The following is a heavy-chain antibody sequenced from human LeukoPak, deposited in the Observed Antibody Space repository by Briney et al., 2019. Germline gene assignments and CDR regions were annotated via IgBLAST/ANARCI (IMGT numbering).Heavy chain of an antibody. D-gene: IGHD5-18*01. Sequence: SETLSLTCTVSGGSISSYYWSWIRQPPGKGLEWIGYNYYSGSTNYNPSLRSRVTISVDTSKNQFSLKLSSVTAADTAVYYCARTVNTAFAYYYYYMDVWGKGTTVTVSS. CDR1: GGSISSYY. CDR2: NYYSGST. J-gene: IGHJ6*03. CDR3: ARTVNTAFAYYYYYMDV. V-gene: IGHV4-59*01.